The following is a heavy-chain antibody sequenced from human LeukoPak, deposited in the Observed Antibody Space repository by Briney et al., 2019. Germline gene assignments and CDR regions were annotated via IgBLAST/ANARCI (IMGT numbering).Heavy chain of an antibody. D-gene: IGHD3-3*01. J-gene: IGHJ4*02. CDR2: LNPHNGAT. V-gene: IGHV1-2*02. CDR3: ARVDQRISFYFDY. Sequence: ASVKVSCEASGYTFTGYYVHWVRQARGQGLEWMGWLNPHNGATNYAQRFQGRVTMTRDTSINTAYMELSRLRSDDTAVYYCARVDQRISFYFDYWGQGALITVSS. CDR1: GYTFTGYY.